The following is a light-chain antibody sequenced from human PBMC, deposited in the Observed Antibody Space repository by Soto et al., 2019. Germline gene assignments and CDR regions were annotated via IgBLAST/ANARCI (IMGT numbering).Light chain of an antibody. V-gene: IGKV3-20*01. J-gene: IGKJ1*01. CDR2: DAS. Sequence: EIVLTQSPGTLSLSPGERATLSCRASQTLTNTYLAWYQQKPGQATRLLICDASTRAPGIPDRFSGSGSGTDFTLTISRLEPEDFAVYCCQLYGVSPKTFGQGTNVEVK. CDR1: QTLTNTY. CDR3: QLYGVSPKT.